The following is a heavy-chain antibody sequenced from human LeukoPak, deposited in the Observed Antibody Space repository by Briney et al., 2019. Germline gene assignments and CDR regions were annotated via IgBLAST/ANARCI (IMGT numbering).Heavy chain of an antibody. D-gene: IGHD3-10*01. J-gene: IGHJ3*02. CDR2: ISGSGGTT. Sequence: GGTLRLSCAASGFTFSSYGMSWVHQAPGKGLEWVSAISGSGGTTYYADSVKGRFTISRDNSKNTLHLQMNSLRAEDTAAYYCAKGGINPDIWGQGTMVTVSS. V-gene: IGHV3-23*01. CDR1: GFTFSSYG. CDR3: AKGGINPDI.